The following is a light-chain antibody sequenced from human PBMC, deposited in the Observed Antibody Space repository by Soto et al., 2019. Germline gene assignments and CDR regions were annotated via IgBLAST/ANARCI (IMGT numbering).Light chain of an antibody. J-gene: IGKJ2*01. Sequence: EIVLTQSPATLSLSPGERATLSCRASQSVNNYLAWYQQKPGQAPRLLIYDTSDRASGIPVRFSGSGSGTDFTLTISSLEPEDFAVYYCQQYNDWPSNTFGQGTKLEIK. CDR1: QSVNNY. V-gene: IGKV3-11*01. CDR2: DTS. CDR3: QQYNDWPSNT.